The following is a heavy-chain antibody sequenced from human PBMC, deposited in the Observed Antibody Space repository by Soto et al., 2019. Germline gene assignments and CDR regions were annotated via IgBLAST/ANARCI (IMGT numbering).Heavy chain of an antibody. CDR2: IYYSGST. CDR1: GGSISSYY. V-gene: IGHV4-59*01. D-gene: IGHD3-10*01. Sequence: PSETLSLTCTVSGGSISSYYWSWIRQPPGKGLEWIGYIYYSGSTNYNPSLKSRVTISVDTSKDQFSLKLSSVTAADTAVYYCARAPYGSGSYYYYYYYGMGVWGQGTTVTVSS. CDR3: ARAPYGSGSYYYYYYYGMGV. J-gene: IGHJ6*02.